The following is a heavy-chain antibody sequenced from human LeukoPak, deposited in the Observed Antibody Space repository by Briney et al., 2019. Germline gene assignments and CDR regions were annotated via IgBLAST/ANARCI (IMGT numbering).Heavy chain of an antibody. J-gene: IGHJ5*02. CDR1: GGTFSSYA. CDR2: IIPIFGTA. D-gene: IGHD2-21*02. CDR3: ARDWQYCGGDCIPRGFDP. V-gene: IGHV1-69*05. Sequence: SVKVSCKASGGTFSSYAISWVRQAPGQGLEWMGRIIPIFGTANYAQKFQGRVTITTDESTSTAYMELSSLRSEDTAVYYCARDWQYCGGDCIPRGFDPWGQGTLVTVSS.